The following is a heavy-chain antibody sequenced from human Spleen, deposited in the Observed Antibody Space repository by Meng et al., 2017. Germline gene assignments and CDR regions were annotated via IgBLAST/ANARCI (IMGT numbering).Heavy chain of an antibody. D-gene: IGHD3-9*01. J-gene: IGHJ5*02. CDR2: VYYSGIT. Sequence: SETLSLTGTVLGGSISSGSSYWSWIRQPAGKGLEWIGSVYYSGITYYNPSLESRVGISVDTSKNNFSLKLSSVTAADTAVYYCARDLWELRYKAPFDPWGQGTLVTVSS. CDR3: ARDLWELRYKAPFDP. CDR1: GGSISSGSSY. V-gene: IGHV4-39*07.